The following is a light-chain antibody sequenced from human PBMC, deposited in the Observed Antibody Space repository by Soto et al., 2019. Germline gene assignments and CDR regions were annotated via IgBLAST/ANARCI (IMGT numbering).Light chain of an antibody. CDR2: EVS. V-gene: IGLV2-14*01. J-gene: IGLJ1*01. CDR1: NSDIGGYSY. Sequence: QSVLTQPASVSGSPGQSITISCTGTNSDIGGYSYVSWYQQHPGKAPKLMISEVSNRPSGVSNRFSGSKSGNTASLTISGLQAEDEADYYCSSYTSNSALVFGSGTKLTVL. CDR3: SSYTSNSALV.